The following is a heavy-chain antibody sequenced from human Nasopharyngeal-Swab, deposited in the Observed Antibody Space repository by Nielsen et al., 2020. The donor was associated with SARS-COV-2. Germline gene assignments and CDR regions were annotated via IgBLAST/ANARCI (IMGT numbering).Heavy chain of an antibody. J-gene: IGHJ4*02. Sequence: GESLKISCVASGFTFSSHAMSWVRQAPGKGLEWVSVIYGGGTTEYADSVRGRFTISRDRSGNTLYLQMNSLRADDTAIYYCARDPRGDGYSFFDYWGQGTLVTVSS. CDR1: GFTFSSHA. V-gene: IGHV3-53*01. D-gene: IGHD5-24*01. CDR2: IYGGGTT. CDR3: ARDPRGDGYSFFDY.